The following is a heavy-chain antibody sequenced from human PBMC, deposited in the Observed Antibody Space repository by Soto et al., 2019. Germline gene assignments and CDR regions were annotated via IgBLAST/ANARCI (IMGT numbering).Heavy chain of an antibody. J-gene: IGHJ4*02. CDR2: IYSATST. Sequence: EVQLVESGGGLIQPGGSLRLSCAASGFTVSSNYMSWVRQAQGKGLEWVSVIYSATSTYYVDSVKGRFTISRDNSKNTLYLQMDSLRAEDTAVYYCARVVDYGTRVDYWGQGTLVTVSS. CDR3: ARVVDYGTRVDY. D-gene: IGHD4-17*01. CDR1: GFTVSSNY. V-gene: IGHV3-53*01.